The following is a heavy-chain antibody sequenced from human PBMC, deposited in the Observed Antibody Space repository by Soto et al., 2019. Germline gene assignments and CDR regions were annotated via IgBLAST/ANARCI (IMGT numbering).Heavy chain of an antibody. D-gene: IGHD4-17*01. Sequence: PSATLSLTCTVSGGSISSGDYYWSWIRQPPGKGLEWIGYIYYSGSTYYNPSLKSRVTISVDTSKNQFSLKLSSVTAADTAVYYCAREPSRVTKRNYDYWGQGTLVTVSS. CDR1: GGSISSGDYY. V-gene: IGHV4-30-4*01. CDR3: AREPSRVTKRNYDY. J-gene: IGHJ4*02. CDR2: IYYSGST.